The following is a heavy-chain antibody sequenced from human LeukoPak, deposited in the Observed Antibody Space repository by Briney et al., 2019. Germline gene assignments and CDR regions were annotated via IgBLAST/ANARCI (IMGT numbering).Heavy chain of an antibody. V-gene: IGHV3-30*18. CDR3: SKEMVRGVISPVDY. CDR1: GFTFRNYC. CDR2: ISYDGSNK. Sequence: GCALRLPCAACGFTFRNYCMHWVRQAPATALEWAAVISYDGSNKYYAVSVKGRFTIPRNNRKNTLYLQTNTQSAEDTTLFYCSKEMVRGVISPVDYWGQGTLVNGSS. J-gene: IGHJ4*01. D-gene: IGHD3-10*01.